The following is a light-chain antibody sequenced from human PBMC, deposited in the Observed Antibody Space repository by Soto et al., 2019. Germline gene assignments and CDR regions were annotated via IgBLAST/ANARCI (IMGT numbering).Light chain of an antibody. CDR1: QSVSKY. J-gene: IGKJ4*01. CDR2: DAS. CDR3: QQRSNLPQIP. V-gene: IGKV3-11*01. Sequence: EIVLTQSPATLSLSPGERATLSCRASQSVSKYLAWDQQKPGQAPRLLVHDASNRATGIPARFSGGGSGADFTLSISSLEPEDFGVYDCQQRSNLPQIPFGGGTKVYIK.